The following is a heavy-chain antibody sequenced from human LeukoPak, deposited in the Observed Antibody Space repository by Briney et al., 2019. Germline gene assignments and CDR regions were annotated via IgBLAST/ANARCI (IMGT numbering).Heavy chain of an antibody. Sequence: GGSLRLSCAASGFTFSSYCMNWVRQAPGKGLEWVSSITSSTGYIYYADSVKGRFTISRDNAKNSLYLQMNSLRAEDTAVYYCARRAGDYTPPFDYWGQGTLVTVSS. CDR2: ITSSTGYI. CDR3: ARRAGDYTPPFDY. CDR1: GFTFSSYC. V-gene: IGHV3-21*01. J-gene: IGHJ4*02. D-gene: IGHD4-11*01.